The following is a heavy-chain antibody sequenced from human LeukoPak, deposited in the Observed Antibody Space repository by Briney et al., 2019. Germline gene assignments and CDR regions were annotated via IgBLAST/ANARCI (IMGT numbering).Heavy chain of an antibody. CDR1: GITLSNYG. J-gene: IGHJ4*02. Sequence: GGSLRLSCAVSGITLSNYGMSWVRQAPGKGLEWVANIKQDGSEKYYVDSVKGRFTISRDNAKNSLYLQMNSLRGEDTAVYYCARLSRGSGCYWSQGTLVTVSS. V-gene: IGHV3-7*01. CDR3: ARLSRGSGCY. CDR2: IKQDGSEK. D-gene: IGHD6-19*01.